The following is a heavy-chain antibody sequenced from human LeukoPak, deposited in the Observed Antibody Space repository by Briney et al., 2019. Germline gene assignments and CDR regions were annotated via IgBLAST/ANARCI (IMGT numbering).Heavy chain of an antibody. Sequence: GASVKVSCKASGYTFTGYDINWVRQAPGQGLEWMGGIIPIFGTANYAQKFQGRVTITMDESTSTAYMELSSLRSEDTAVYYCARERGLVLRFLEWPQGGWFDPWGQGTLVTVSS. J-gene: IGHJ5*02. D-gene: IGHD3-3*01. CDR1: GYTFTGYD. CDR2: IIPIFGTA. CDR3: ARERGLVLRFLEWPQGGWFDP. V-gene: IGHV1-69*05.